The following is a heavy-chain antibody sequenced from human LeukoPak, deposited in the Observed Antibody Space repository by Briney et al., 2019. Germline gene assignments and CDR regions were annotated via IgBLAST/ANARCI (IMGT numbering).Heavy chain of an antibody. J-gene: IGHJ5*02. CDR2: IYYSGST. D-gene: IGHD6-13*01. CDR3: ARGGQQLPKENWFDP. V-gene: IGHV4-59*11. Sequence: PSQTLSLTCTVSGGSISSHYWSWIRQPPGKGLEWIGYIYYSGSTNYNPSLKSRVTISVDTSKNQFSLKLSSVTAADTAVYYCARGGQQLPKENWFDPWGQGTLVTVSS. CDR1: GGSISSHY.